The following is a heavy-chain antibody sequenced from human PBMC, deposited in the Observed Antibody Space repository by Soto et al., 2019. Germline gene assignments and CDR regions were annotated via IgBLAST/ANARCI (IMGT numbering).Heavy chain of an antibody. V-gene: IGHV5-51*01. CDR2: IYPGDSDT. CDR3: ATNSLSIAAAGTNAFDI. CDR1: GYSFTSYW. D-gene: IGHD6-13*01. Sequence: PGESLKISCKGSGYSFTSYWIGWVRQIPGKGLEWMGIIYPGDSDTRYSPSFQGQVTISADKSISTAYLQWSSLKASDTAMYYCATNSLSIAAAGTNAFDIWGQGTMVTVS. J-gene: IGHJ3*02.